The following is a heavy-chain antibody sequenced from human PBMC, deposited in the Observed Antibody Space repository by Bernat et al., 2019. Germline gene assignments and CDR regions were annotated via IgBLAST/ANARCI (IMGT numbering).Heavy chain of an antibody. D-gene: IGHD3-3*01. CDR3: ARTYYDFWSGYYPNNWFDP. J-gene: IGHJ5*02. CDR1: GGSISSSSYY. V-gene: IGHV4-39*01. CDR2: IYYSGST. Sequence: QLQLQESGPGLVKPSETLSLTCTVSGGSISSSSYYWGWIRQPPGKGLEWIGSIYYSGSTYYNPSLKSRVTISVDPSKNQFSWKLSSVTAADTAVYYGARTYYDFWSGYYPNNWFDPWGQGTLVTVSS.